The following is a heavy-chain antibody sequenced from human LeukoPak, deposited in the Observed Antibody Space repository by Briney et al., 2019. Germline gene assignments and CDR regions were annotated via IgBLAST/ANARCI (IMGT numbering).Heavy chain of an antibody. V-gene: IGHV1-18*01. D-gene: IGHD2-2*02. J-gene: IGHJ5*02. CDR2: ISGYDGKT. Sequence: ASVTVSCMGSGYTFTNFGVTWVRQAPGQGLEWGGWISGYDGKTRYAQKLQGRVTMTTDISTTTAHMEWRSLRSDDTAVYYCARVAYPKVFDPWGQGTLVTVSS. CDR3: ARVAYPKVFDP. CDR1: GYTFTNFG.